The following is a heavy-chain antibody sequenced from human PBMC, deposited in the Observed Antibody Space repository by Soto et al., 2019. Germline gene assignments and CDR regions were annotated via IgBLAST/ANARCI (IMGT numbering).Heavy chain of an antibody. CDR1: GFTFRSYW. D-gene: IGHD1-26*01. V-gene: IGHV3-74*01. CDR2: INSDGSSG. CDR3: AGASGQLERLDYYYYMDV. Sequence: GGSLRLSCAASGFTFRSYWMHWVRQAPGKGLVWVSRINSDGSSGAYADSVKGRFTVSRDNAKNTLYLQMNSLRVEDTAVYFCAGASGQLERLDYYYYMDVWGKGTTVTVSS. J-gene: IGHJ6*03.